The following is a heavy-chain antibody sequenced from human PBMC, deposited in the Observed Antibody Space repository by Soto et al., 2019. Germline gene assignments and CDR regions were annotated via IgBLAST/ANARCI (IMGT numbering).Heavy chain of an antibody. Sequence: SETLSLTCNVSGGFIDRSNYYWDWLRHPPGKGLEWIGTTYYNGNAYYNPSLKSRVSMSVDTSKNQFSLKLVSVTAADTAVYYCARHFVAVVIKGWGYWGQGTLVTVS. CDR2: TYYNGNA. CDR3: ARHFVAVVIKGWGY. V-gene: IGHV4-39*01. D-gene: IGHD3-10*01. J-gene: IGHJ4*02. CDR1: GGFIDRSNYY.